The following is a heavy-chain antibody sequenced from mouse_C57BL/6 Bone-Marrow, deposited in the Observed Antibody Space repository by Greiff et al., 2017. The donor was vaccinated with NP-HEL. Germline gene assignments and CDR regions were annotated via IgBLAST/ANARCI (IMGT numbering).Heavy chain of an antibody. D-gene: IGHD2-5*01. Sequence: EVQLVESGEGLVKPGGSLKLSCAASGFTFSSYAMSWVRQTPEKRLEWVAYISSGGDYIYYADTVKGRFTISRDNARNTLYLQMSSLKSEDTAMYYCTRDYYSKTDYYAMDYWGQGTSVTVSS. CDR1: GFTFSSYA. V-gene: IGHV5-9-1*02. CDR2: ISSGGDYI. J-gene: IGHJ4*01. CDR3: TRDYYSKTDYYAMDY.